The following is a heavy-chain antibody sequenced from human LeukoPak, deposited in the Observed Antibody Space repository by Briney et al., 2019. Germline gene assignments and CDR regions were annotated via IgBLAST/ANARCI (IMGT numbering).Heavy chain of an antibody. CDR3: AKYDSSGSCFDY. CDR1: GFTFSSYA. V-gene: IGHV3-30-3*01. CDR2: ISYDGSNK. J-gene: IGHJ4*02. Sequence: PGGSLRLSCAASGFTFSSYAMHWVRQAPGKGLEWVAVISYDGSNKYYADSVKGRFTISRDNSKNTLYLQMNSLRAEDTAVYYCAKYDSSGSCFDYWGQGTLVTVSS. D-gene: IGHD3-22*01.